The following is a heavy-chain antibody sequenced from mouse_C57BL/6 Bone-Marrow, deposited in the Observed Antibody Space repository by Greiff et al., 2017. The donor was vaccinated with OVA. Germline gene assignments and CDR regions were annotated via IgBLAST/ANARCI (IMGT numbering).Heavy chain of an antibody. CDR2: ISSGGDYI. J-gene: IGHJ1*03. CDR3: TRDGGYYGSSYGYFDV. CDR1: GFTFSSYA. Sequence: EVKVVESGAGLVKPGGSLKLSCAASGFTFSSYAMSWVRQTPEKRLEWVAYISSGGDYIYYADTVKGRFTISRDNARNTLYLQMSSLKSEDTAMYYCTRDGGYYGSSYGYFDVWGTGTTVTVSS. V-gene: IGHV5-9-1*02. D-gene: IGHD1-1*01.